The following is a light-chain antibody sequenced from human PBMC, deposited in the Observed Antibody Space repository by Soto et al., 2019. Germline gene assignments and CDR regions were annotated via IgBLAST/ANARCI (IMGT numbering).Light chain of an antibody. V-gene: IGKV1-6*01. CDR3: LQPYDCPLT. CDR1: RGIRTD. J-gene: IGKJ5*01. CDR2: AAS. Sequence: AIQMTQSPSSLSASVGDRVTITCRASRGIRTDLAWYQQKPGKAPNLLIFAASTLPTGVPPRFSGSGSGTDFTLTISSLQPEDFAIYYCLQPYDCPLTFGQGTRLEIK.